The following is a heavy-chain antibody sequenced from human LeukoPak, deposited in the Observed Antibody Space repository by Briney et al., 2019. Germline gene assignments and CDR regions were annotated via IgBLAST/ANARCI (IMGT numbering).Heavy chain of an antibody. V-gene: IGHV3-43D*04. CDR1: GFTFDGYA. Sequence: GGTLGLSCAASGFTFDGYAMHWVRQAPGRGLEWGSLIGWDDGSTYYADSVKGRFTISRDNTKNSLYLQMNSLRVEDTAFYYCGKDIFTRCSGWYGPLDYWGQGTLVTVSS. CDR3: GKDIFTRCSGWYGPLDY. CDR2: IGWDDGST. J-gene: IGHJ4*02. D-gene: IGHD6-19*01.